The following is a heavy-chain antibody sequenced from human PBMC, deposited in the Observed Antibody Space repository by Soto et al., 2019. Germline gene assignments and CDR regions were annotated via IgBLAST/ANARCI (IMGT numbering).Heavy chain of an antibody. D-gene: IGHD6-6*01. Sequence: QMTLKESGPKLVKPTQTLTLTCSFSGFSFSTSGVGVGWVRQPPGKALEWLALIYWSGDEHYRPSLKSRLTITKDTSQNQVVLIMTNMDPVDTATYYCARGLATLPVFAFDVWGQGTTVTVSS. V-gene: IGHV2-5*01. J-gene: IGHJ3*01. CDR1: GFSFSTSGVG. CDR2: IYWSGDE. CDR3: ARGLATLPVFAFDV.